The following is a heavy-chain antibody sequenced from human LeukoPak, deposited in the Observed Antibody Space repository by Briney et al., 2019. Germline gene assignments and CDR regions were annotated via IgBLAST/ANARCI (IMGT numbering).Heavy chain of an antibody. CDR2: ISHDGTNK. V-gene: IGHV3-30*14. Sequence: GGSLRLSCAASGFTFSNSAIHWVRQSPAKGLEWLAFISHDGTNKYYSDSVEGRFTVSRHNSLNTAHLQMNSLRPEDTAIYYCASEDMDTGDFWGQGTLVTVSS. D-gene: IGHD2-15*01. CDR3: ASEDMDTGDF. J-gene: IGHJ4*02. CDR1: GFTFSNSA.